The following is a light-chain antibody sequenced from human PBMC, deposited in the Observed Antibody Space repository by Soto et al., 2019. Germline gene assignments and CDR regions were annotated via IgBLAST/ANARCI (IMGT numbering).Light chain of an antibody. CDR2: GNS. V-gene: IGLV1-40*01. J-gene: IGLJ2*01. Sequence: QSVLTQPPSVSGAPGQRVTISCTGSSSNIGAGYDVHWYQQLPGTAPKLLIYGNSNRPSGVPDRFSGSKSGTSASLAITGLQAEDEADYSCQSYDSSLSVVFGGGTKLTV. CDR1: SSNIGAGYD. CDR3: QSYDSSLSVV.